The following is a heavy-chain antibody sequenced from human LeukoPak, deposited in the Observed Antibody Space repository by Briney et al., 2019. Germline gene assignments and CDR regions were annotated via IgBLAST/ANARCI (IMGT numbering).Heavy chain of an antibody. D-gene: IGHD6-6*01. J-gene: IGHJ4*02. Sequence: ASVKISCKASGYTLTSYGISWVRQAPGQGLEWMGWISAYNGNTNYAQKLQGRVTITTDESTSTAYMELSSLRSEDTAVYYCARSEQLQYYFDYWGQGTLVTVSS. CDR1: GYTLTSYG. CDR3: ARSEQLQYYFDY. CDR2: ISAYNGNT. V-gene: IGHV1-18*01.